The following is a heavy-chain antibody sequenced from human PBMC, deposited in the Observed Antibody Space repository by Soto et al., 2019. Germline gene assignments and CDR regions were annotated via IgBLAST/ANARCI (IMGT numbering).Heavy chain of an antibody. CDR2: IYYSGST. CDR1: GGSISSYY. D-gene: IGHD4-17*01. CDR3: ARVSDYGDYIFDY. V-gene: IGHV4-59*01. Sequence: QVQLQELGPGLVKPSETLSLTCTVSGGSISSYYWSWIRQPPGKGLEWIGYIYYSGSTNYNPSLKSRVTISVDTSKNQFSLKLSSVTAADTAVYYCARVSDYGDYIFDYWGQGTLVTVSS. J-gene: IGHJ4*02.